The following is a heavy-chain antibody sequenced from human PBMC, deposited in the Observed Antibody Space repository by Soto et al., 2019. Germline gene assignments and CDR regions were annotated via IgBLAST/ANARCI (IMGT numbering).Heavy chain of an antibody. Sequence: GGSLRLSCAASGFTVSSNYMSWVRQAPGKGLEWVSVIYSGGSTYYADSVKGRFTISRDNSKNTLYLQMNSLRAEDTAVYYCARYCSSTSCYTLGSFDPWGQGTLVTVSS. J-gene: IGHJ5*02. CDR3: ARYCSSTSCYTLGSFDP. CDR1: GFTVSSNY. V-gene: IGHV3-66*01. D-gene: IGHD2-2*02. CDR2: IYSGGST.